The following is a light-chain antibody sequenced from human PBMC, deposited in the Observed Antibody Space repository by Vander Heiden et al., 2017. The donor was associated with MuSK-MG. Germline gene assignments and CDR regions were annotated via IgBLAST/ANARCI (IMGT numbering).Light chain of an antibody. Sequence: EIVLTQSPGTLSLSPGERATLSCRASQSVDGTSLAWYQQKPGQAPRLLIYATSSRATGIPDRFSGSGSGTDFTLTITTLEAEDFAVYYCQQYRSSPLTFGGGTKVEIK. CDR1: QSVDGTS. V-gene: IGKV3-20*01. J-gene: IGKJ4*01. CDR2: ATS. CDR3: QQYRSSPLT.